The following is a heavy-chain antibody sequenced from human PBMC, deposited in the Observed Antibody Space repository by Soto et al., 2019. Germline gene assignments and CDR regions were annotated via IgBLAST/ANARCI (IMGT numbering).Heavy chain of an antibody. CDR3: AKDSPTYYDFWSGCFDY. J-gene: IGHJ4*02. D-gene: IGHD3-3*01. V-gene: IGHV3-23*01. CDR1: GFTFSSYA. CDR2: ISGSGGST. Sequence: EVQLLESGGGLVQPGGSLRLSCAASGFTFSSYAMSWFRQAPGKGLEWVSAISGSGGSTYYADSVKGRFTISRDNSKNTLYLQMNSLRAEDTAVYDCAKDSPTYYDFWSGCFDYWGQGTLVTVSS.